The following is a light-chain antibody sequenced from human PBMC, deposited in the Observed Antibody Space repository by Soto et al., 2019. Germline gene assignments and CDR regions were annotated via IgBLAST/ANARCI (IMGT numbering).Light chain of an antibody. CDR3: QQYHRSSIT. CDR1: QSISSSY. CDR2: GAS. V-gene: IGKV3-20*01. Sequence: QDPRNLSLLPGNSAPLSCRASQSISSSYLAWYQQRPGQAPRLLIYGASSRATGIPDRFSGSGSGTEFTLTISSLQPDDFATYYCQQYHRSSITFGQGTRLEIK. J-gene: IGKJ5*01.